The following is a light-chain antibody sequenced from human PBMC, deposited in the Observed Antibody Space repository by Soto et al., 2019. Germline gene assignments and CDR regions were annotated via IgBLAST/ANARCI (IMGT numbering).Light chain of an antibody. CDR3: QQSYSLPVWT. CDR2: AAT. J-gene: IGKJ1*01. CDR1: QRMGPY. V-gene: IGKV1-39*01. Sequence: DIQMTQSPSSLSASVGDSVTITCRASQRMGPYVNWYQQKPGKPPKLLISAATNLADGVPSRFGGSGSGTDFTLSVSSLQPEDFATYYCQQSYSLPVWTFGQGTKVEIK.